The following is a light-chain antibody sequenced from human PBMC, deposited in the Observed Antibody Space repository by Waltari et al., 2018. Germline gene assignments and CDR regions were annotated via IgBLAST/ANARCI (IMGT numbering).Light chain of an antibody. CDR2: EVT. CDR1: SSDVGRYNY. J-gene: IGLJ2*01. Sequence: QSALTQPRSVSGSPGQSVAISCTGTSSDVGRYNYVSWYQQYPGKAPKLMIYEVTKRHSGVPDRFSGSKSGNPASLTISGLQAEDEADYYCCSYGGAKLIFGGGTRLTVL. V-gene: IGLV2-11*01. CDR3: CSYGGAKLI.